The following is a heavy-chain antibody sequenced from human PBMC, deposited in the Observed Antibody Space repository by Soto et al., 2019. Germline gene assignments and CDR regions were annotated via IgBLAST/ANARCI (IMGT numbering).Heavy chain of an antibody. V-gene: IGHV3-23*01. J-gene: IGHJ4*02. CDR1: GFTFNDYG. CDR2: ISGRVGTT. D-gene: IGHD3-10*01. Sequence: EVQLLESGGGLVQPGGSLRLSCVASGFTFNDYGMSWVRQAPGKGLEWVSGISGRVGTTFHTDSVRGRFTISRDDSKNTLFLQMSSLRAEDTAIYYCAKDLAPYGSGNYWDTFDSWGQGTHVTVSS. CDR3: AKDLAPYGSGNYWDTFDS.